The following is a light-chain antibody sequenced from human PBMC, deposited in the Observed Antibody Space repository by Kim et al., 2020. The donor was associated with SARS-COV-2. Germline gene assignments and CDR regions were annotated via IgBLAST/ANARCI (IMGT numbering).Light chain of an antibody. CDR2: DVS. CDR1: SSDIGAYDY. V-gene: IGLV2-11*01. J-gene: IGLJ3*02. CDR3: CSYAGTYPWM. Sequence: QSALTQPRSVSGSPGQSVTISCTGSSSDIGAYDYVSWYQQHPGKAPKVMIFDVSKRPSGVPDRFSGSKSDNTASLTISGLQAEDEADYYCCSYAGTYPWMLGGGTQLTVL.